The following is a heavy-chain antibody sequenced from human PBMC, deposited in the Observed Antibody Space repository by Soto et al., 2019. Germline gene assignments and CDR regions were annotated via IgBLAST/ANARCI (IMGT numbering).Heavy chain of an antibody. D-gene: IGHD2-2*01. CDR1: GYTFTSYA. CDR3: ARPSGYRSSTSCWYNWFDP. J-gene: IGHJ5*02. Sequence: ASVKVSCKASGYTFTSYAMHWVRQAPGQRLEWMGWINAGNGNTKYSQKFQGRVTITRDTSASTAYMELSSLRSEDTAVYYCARPSGYRSSTSCWYNWFDPWGQGTLVTVSS. CDR2: INAGNGNT. V-gene: IGHV1-3*01.